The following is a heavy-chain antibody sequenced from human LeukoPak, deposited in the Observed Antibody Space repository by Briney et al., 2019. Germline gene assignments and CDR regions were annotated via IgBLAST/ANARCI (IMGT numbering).Heavy chain of an antibody. CDR1: GFTFSSYG. D-gene: IGHD3-16*01. CDR3: ARELPRIGGQTDASDI. CDR2: ISYDGSNK. V-gene: IGHV3-30*03. J-gene: IGHJ3*02. Sequence: SLRLSCAASGFTFSSYGMHWVRQAPGKGLEWVAVISYDGSNKYYADSVKGRFTISRDNAKNTLYLQMNSLRAEDTAVYYCARELPRIGGQTDASDIWGQGTMVTVS.